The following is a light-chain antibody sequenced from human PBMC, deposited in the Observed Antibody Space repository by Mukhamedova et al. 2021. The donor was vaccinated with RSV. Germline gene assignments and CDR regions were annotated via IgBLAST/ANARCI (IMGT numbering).Light chain of an antibody. V-gene: IGKV1-8*01. CDR3: QQYYTYPLT. CDR2: NAS. J-gene: IGKJ4*01. Sequence: LIYNASTLQSGVPSRFNGSGSGTDFTLTISCLQSDDFATYYCQQYYTYPLTCGGGTKVEMK.